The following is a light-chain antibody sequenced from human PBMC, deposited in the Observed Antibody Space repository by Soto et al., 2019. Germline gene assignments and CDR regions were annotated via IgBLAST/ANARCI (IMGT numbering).Light chain of an antibody. CDR1: QSIRSY. J-gene: IGKJ2*01. CDR3: QQSYSTPYT. V-gene: IGKV1-39*01. Sequence: EIQLTQSPSYLSASVGDRVTITCRASQSIRSYLNWYQQKPGKAPNLLIYAASSLQSGVPSRFSGSGSGTDFTLTISSLQPEDFATYYCQQSYSTPYTFGQGTKLEIK. CDR2: AAS.